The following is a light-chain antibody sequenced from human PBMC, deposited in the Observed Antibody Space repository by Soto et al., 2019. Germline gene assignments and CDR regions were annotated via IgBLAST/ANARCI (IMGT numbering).Light chain of an antibody. J-gene: IGKJ2*01. Sequence: EIVLTQSPAPLSLSPGDRSTLACRASQSVSSDLAWYQQKPGQAPRLLIYDAYNRATGIPARFSGSGSGTDFTLTIISLQPEDFATYYCQHTSSSFNIFGQGTKVEIK. CDR2: DAY. V-gene: IGKV3-11*01. CDR3: QHTSSSFNI. CDR1: QSVSSD.